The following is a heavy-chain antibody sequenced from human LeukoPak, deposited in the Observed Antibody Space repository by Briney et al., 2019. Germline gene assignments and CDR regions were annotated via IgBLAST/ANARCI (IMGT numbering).Heavy chain of an antibody. CDR1: GYSFTSYW. CDR2: IDPSDSYT. V-gene: IGHV5-10-1*01. Sequence: GESLKISCKGSGYSFTSYWISWVRQMPGKGLEWMGRIDPSDSYTNYSPPFQGHVTISADKSISTAYLQWNSLKASDTAMYYCARLGDIVAAGLDYWGQGTLVTVSS. J-gene: IGHJ4*02. CDR3: ARLGDIVAAGLDY. D-gene: IGHD6-13*01.